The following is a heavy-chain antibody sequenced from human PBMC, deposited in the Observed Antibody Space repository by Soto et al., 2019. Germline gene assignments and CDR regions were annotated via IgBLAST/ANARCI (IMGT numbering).Heavy chain of an antibody. Sequence: PSETLSLTCTVSRGSISTYYWSWIRQPPGKGLEWIGYIYYSGSTNYNPSLKSRVTISVDTSKNQFSLKLYSVTTADTAMYYCARLPWADYRGILDAWGQGTLVTVSS. CDR3: ARLPWADYRGILDA. CDR1: RGSISTYY. J-gene: IGHJ5*02. D-gene: IGHD4-17*01. CDR2: IYYSGST. V-gene: IGHV4-59*01.